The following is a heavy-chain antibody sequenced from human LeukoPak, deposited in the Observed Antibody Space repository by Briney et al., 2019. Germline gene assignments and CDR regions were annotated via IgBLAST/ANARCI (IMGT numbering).Heavy chain of an antibody. Sequence: GVSLRRSCAASGFTFGDYWMTWVRQAPGKGLEWVGNIKQDGSQKDYVDSVKGRFTISRDTAKNSLYLQMNSLRAEDTAVYYCARIVTMIVVVPGDYWGQGSLVTVSS. D-gene: IGHD3-22*01. CDR3: ARIVTMIVVVPGDY. V-gene: IGHV3-7*03. CDR2: IKQDGSQK. CDR1: GFTFGDYW. J-gene: IGHJ4*02.